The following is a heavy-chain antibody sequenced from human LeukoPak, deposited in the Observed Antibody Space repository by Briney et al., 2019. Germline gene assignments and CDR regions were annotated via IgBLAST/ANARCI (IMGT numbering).Heavy chain of an antibody. Sequence: SQTLSLTCAISGDSVSSNSAAWHWIRQSPWRGLEWLGRTYYRSKWYYDYAVSVKSRIAINPDTSKNQFSLQLNSVTPEDTAVYYCARISGATIPVWGQGALVTVSS. V-gene: IGHV6-1*01. CDR3: ARISGATIPV. J-gene: IGHJ4*02. D-gene: IGHD5-24*01. CDR1: GDSVSSNSAA. CDR2: TYYRSKWYY.